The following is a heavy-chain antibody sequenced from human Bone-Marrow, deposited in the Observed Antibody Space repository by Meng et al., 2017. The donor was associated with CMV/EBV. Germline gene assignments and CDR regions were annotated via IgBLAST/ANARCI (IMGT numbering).Heavy chain of an antibody. Sequence: GESLKISCAASGFTFSSYAMHWVRQAPGKGLEWVAVISYDGSNKYYADSVKGRFTISRDNSKNTLYLQMNSLTAEDTAMYYCARDGPMVRGVMGYYNYGIDVWGQGTTVTVSS. J-gene: IGHJ6*02. CDR1: GFTFSSYA. CDR2: ISYDGSNK. D-gene: IGHD3-10*01. CDR3: ARDGPMVRGVMGYYNYGIDV. V-gene: IGHV3-30-3*01.